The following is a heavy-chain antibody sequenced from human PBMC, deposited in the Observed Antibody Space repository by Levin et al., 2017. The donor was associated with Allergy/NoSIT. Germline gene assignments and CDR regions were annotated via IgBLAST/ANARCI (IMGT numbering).Heavy chain of an antibody. CDR1: GGTFSNFA. CDR3: AREGVGISGGAFDI. D-gene: IGHD1-26*01. Sequence: ASVKVSCKASGGTFSNFAISWVRQAPGQGLEWMGGIIPIFGTPNYAQNTQGRVTITADKSTSTAYMELSSLRSEDTAVYYCAREGVGISGGAFDIWGQGTMVTVSS. CDR2: IIPIFGTP. J-gene: IGHJ3*02. V-gene: IGHV1-69*06.